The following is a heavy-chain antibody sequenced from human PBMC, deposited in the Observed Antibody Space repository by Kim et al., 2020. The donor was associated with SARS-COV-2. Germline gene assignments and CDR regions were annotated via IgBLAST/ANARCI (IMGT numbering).Heavy chain of an antibody. CDR2: IIPILGIA. CDR3: ARDRTWAFDI. V-gene: IGHV1-69*04. Sequence: SVKVSCKASGGTFSSYATSWVRQSPGQGRAWMGRIIPILGIANHAQKFQCRVPITADKSTSTAYMELSSLRSEDTAVYYCARDRTWAFDIWGQGTMVTVSS. J-gene: IGHJ3*02. CDR1: GGTFSSYA.